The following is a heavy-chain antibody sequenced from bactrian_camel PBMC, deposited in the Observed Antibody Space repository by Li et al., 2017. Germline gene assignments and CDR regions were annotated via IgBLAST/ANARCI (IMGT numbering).Heavy chain of an antibody. CDR1: GSIYGTLC. V-gene: IGHV3S53*01. CDR2: IGTDGVS. J-gene: IGHJ4*01. D-gene: IGHD3*01. Sequence: QLVESGGGSVQAGGSLRLSCASSGSIYGTLCMGWVRQAPGKEREGVAGIGTDGVSRVADPVKGRFTISRDNAKNTLFLQMNSLKTEDTAVYYCALGSSRQATMTARGKGTQVTVS.